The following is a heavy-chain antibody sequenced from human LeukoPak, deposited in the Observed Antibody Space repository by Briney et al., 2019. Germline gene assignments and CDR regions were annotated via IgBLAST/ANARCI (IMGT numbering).Heavy chain of an antibody. J-gene: IGHJ4*02. CDR3: ARLRTCSGGSCNGDY. D-gene: IGHD2-15*01. CDR2: INPSGGST. V-gene: IGHV1-46*01. Sequence: ASVKVSCKASGYTFTSYYMHWVRQAPGQGLEWMGIINPSGGSTSYAQKFQGRVTVTRDTSTSTVYMELSSLRSEDTAVYYCARLRTCSGGSCNGDYWGQGTLVTVSS. CDR1: GYTFTSYY.